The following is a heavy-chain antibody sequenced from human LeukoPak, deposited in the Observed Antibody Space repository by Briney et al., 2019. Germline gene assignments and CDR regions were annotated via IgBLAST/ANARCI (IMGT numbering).Heavy chain of an antibody. J-gene: IGHJ4*02. Sequence: GGSLRLSCAGSGFIFNTYTMNWFRQAPGKGLEWVAFIRYDGSNKYYADSVKGRFTISRDNSKNTLYLQMNSLRAEDTAVYYCAKENYYDSSGYYYFDYWGQGTLVTVSS. CDR3: AKENYYDSSGYYYFDY. CDR1: GFIFNTYT. CDR2: IRYDGSNK. D-gene: IGHD3-22*01. V-gene: IGHV3-30*02.